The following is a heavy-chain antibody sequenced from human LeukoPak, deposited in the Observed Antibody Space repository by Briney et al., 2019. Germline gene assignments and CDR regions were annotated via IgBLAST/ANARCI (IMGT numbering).Heavy chain of an antibody. D-gene: IGHD6-13*01. CDR1: GYTFTSYG. CDR2: ISAYNGNT. Sequence: GASVKVSCKASGYTFTSYGISWVRQAPGQGLEWMGWISAYNGNTNYAQKLQGRVTMTTDTSTSTAYMELRSLRSDDTAVYYCARASAKTHTAAANYWGQGTLVTVSS. J-gene: IGHJ4*02. CDR3: ARASAKTHTAAANY. V-gene: IGHV1-18*01.